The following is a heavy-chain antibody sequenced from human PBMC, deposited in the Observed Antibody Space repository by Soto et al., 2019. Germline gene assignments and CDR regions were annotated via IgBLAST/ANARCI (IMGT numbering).Heavy chain of an antibody. D-gene: IGHD5-12*01. CDR1: GYTFTGYY. J-gene: IGHJ3*02. V-gene: IGHV1-2*04. CDR3: ARDGYGSNEAHDAFDI. CDR2: INPNSGGT. Sequence: QVQLVQSGAEVKKPGASVKVSCKASGYTFTGYYMHWVRQAPGQGLEWMGWINPNSGGTNYAQKFQGWVTMTRDTSISTAYMELSRLRSDDTAVYYCARDGYGSNEAHDAFDIWGQGTMVTVSS.